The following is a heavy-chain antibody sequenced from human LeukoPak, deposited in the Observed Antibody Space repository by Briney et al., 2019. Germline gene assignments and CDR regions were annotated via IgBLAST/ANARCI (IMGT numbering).Heavy chain of an antibody. V-gene: IGHV3-64*02. CDR3: ATPGSS. CDR1: GFSFRSYA. CDR2: ISRSGNTT. J-gene: IGHJ4*02. Sequence: PGGSLRLSCTASGFSFRSYAMHWVRQAPGKGLEYVSAISRSGNTTYYADSVKGRFIVSRDNSKKTLFLQMSDLRPEDTAVYYCATPGSSWGQGSLVIVS. D-gene: IGHD6-13*01.